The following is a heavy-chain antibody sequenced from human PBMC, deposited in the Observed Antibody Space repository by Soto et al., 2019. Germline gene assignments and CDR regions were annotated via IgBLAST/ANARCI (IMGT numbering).Heavy chain of an antibody. CDR2: IYYSGST. Sequence: QVQLQESGPGLVKPSETLSLTCTVSGGSISSYYWSWIRQPPGKGLEWIGYIYYSGSTNCNPSLKSRVTISVDTSKNQFSLKLSSVTAADTAVYYCARGGDDILTDYLYYFDYWGQGTLVTVSS. D-gene: IGHD3-9*01. CDR3: ARGGDDILTDYLYYFDY. CDR1: GGSISSYY. J-gene: IGHJ4*02. V-gene: IGHV4-59*01.